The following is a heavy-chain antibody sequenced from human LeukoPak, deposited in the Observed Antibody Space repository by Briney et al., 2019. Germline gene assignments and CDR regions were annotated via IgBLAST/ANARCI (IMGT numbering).Heavy chain of an antibody. J-gene: IGHJ4*02. CDR1: GFTFSNYV. V-gene: IGHV3-23*01. CDR3: AKTQGYFDY. CDR2: ISGSGGTT. Sequence: GGSLRLSCAASGFTFSNYVMTWVRQAPGKGLEWVSGISGSGGTTYDADSVKGRFTVSRDNSKNILYLQMNSLRADDTAVYFCAKTQGYFDYWGQGTLVTVSS.